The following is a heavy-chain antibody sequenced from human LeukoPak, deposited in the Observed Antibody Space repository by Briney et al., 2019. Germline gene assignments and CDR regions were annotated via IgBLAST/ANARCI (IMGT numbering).Heavy chain of an antibody. J-gene: IGHJ4*02. CDR2: IYYSGST. D-gene: IGHD6-13*01. CDR1: GGSISSGGYY. CDR3: ARWSGSWKNVGREDY. V-gene: IGHV4-31*03. Sequence: SQTLSLTCTVSGGSISSGGYYWSWIRQHPGKGLEWIGYIYYSGSTYYNPSLKSRVTISVDTSKNQFSLELSSVPAAETAVYYCARWSGSWKNVGREDYWGQGTLVTVSS.